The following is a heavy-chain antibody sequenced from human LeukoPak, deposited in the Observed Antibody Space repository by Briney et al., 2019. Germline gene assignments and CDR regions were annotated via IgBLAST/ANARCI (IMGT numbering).Heavy chain of an antibody. Sequence: SETLSLTCTVSGGSISSSSYYWGWIRQPPGKGLEWIGSIYYSGSTYYNPSLKSRITISVDTSKNQSSLKLSSVTAADTAVYYCARRGPSWGFLGYWGQGTLVTVSS. CDR1: GGSISSSSYY. CDR2: IYYSGST. CDR3: ARRGPSWGFLGY. J-gene: IGHJ4*02. V-gene: IGHV4-39*01. D-gene: IGHD3-16*01.